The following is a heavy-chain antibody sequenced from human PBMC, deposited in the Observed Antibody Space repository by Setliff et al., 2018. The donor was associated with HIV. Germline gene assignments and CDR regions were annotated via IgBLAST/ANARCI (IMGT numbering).Heavy chain of an antibody. J-gene: IGHJ4*02. CDR1: GASFIRSRYY. V-gene: IGHV4-61*09. D-gene: IGHD6-19*01. CDR2: VYTTGSA. CDR3: ARALAGGSGWNYFDL. Sequence: PSETLSLTCTVSGASFIRSRYYWSWIRQPAGKGLEGIGHVYTTGSASYNPSLESRVTILEALSKNQFSLNLDSVTAADTAVYFCARALAGGSGWNYFDLWGPGTLVTVSS.